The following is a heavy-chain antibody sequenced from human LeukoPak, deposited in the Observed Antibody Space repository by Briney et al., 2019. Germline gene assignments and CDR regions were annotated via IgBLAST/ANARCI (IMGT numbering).Heavy chain of an antibody. CDR1: GGSISSYY. CDR3: AREVDIVATKKFDY. V-gene: IGHV4-4*07. J-gene: IGHJ4*02. CDR2: IYTSGST. Sequence: PSETLSLTCTVSGGSISSYYWSWIRQPAGKGLEWIGRIYTSGSTNYNPSLKSRVTMSVDTSKKQFSLKLSSVTAADTAVYYCAREVDIVATKKFDYWGQGTLVTVSS. D-gene: IGHD5-12*01.